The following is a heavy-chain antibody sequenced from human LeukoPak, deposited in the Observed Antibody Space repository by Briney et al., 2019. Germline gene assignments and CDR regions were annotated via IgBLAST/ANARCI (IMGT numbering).Heavy chain of an antibody. Sequence: SETLSLTCTVSGGSISSYYWSWIRQPAGKGLEWIGRIYTSGSTNYNPSLKSRVTMSVDTSKNQFSLKLSSVTAANTAVYYCAVIAARAATNWFDPWGQGTLVTVSS. V-gene: IGHV4-4*07. CDR3: AVIAARAATNWFDP. J-gene: IGHJ5*02. D-gene: IGHD6-6*01. CDR1: GGSISSYY. CDR2: IYTSGST.